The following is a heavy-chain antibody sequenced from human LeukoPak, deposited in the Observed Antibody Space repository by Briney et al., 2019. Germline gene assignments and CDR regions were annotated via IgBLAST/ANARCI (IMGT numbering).Heavy chain of an antibody. D-gene: IGHD6-19*01. J-gene: IGHJ3*02. CDR1: GGSISSSSYY. V-gene: IGHV4-39*01. CDR3: ARPGYSSGWDAFDI. Sequence: PSETLSLPCTVSGGSISSSSYYWGWIRQPPGKGLEWIGSIYYSGSTYYNPSLKSRVTISVDTSKNQFSLKLSSVTAADTAVYYCARPGYSSGWDAFDIWGQGTMVTVSS. CDR2: IYYSGST.